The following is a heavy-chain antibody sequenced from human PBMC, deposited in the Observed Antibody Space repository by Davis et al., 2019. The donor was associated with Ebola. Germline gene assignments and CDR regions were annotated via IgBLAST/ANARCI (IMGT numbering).Heavy chain of an antibody. CDR1: GFTFSGSA. J-gene: IGHJ4*02. Sequence: GGSLRLSCAASGFTFSGSAMHWVRQASGKGLEWVGRIRSKANSYATAYAASVKGRFTISRDDSKNTAYLQMNSLKTEDTAVYYCTSGLLYGSGSYNDYWGQGTLVTVSS. V-gene: IGHV3-73*01. CDR3: TSGLLYGSGSYNDY. D-gene: IGHD3-10*01. CDR2: IRSKANSYAT.